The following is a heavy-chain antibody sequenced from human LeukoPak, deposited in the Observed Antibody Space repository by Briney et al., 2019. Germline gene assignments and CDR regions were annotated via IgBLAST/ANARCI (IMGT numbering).Heavy chain of an antibody. J-gene: IGHJ6*03. D-gene: IGHD5-24*01. Sequence: ASVKVSCKTSGYTFTNYYMHWVRQAPGQGLEWMGIINPSGGSTSYAQKFQGRVTMTSDTSTSTVYMELITLRSGDTAIYYCARDTGHAYNSLYYHMDVWGQGTTVAVSS. CDR1: GYTFTNYY. CDR3: ARDTGHAYNSLYYHMDV. CDR2: INPSGGST. V-gene: IGHV1-46*01.